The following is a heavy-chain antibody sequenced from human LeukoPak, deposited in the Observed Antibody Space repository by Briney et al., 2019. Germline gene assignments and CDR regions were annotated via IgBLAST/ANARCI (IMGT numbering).Heavy chain of an antibody. CDR1: EYTFTDYT. CDR2: INPNSGGT. CDR3: ARGSLGYCSSTSCSYFDY. D-gene: IGHD2-2*01. Sequence: GASVKVSCKASEYTFTDYTMHWVRQAPGQGLEWMGWINPNSGGTNYAQKFQGRVTMTRDTSISTAYMELSRLRSDDTAVYYCARGSLGYCSSTSCSYFDYWGQGTLVTVSS. V-gene: IGHV1-2*02. J-gene: IGHJ4*02.